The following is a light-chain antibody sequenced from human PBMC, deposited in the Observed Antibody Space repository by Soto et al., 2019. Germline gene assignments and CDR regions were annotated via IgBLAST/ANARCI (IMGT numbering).Light chain of an antibody. V-gene: IGKV3-20*01. Sequence: EVVLTQSPRTLSLSPGERATLSCRASATVTNSYLAWYQQNPGQAPRLVIYGASTRATGIPDRFGGSGSGTDFTLTISRLEPEDFAVYYCQQYGSSSLTFGGGTKVEIK. CDR2: GAS. J-gene: IGKJ4*01. CDR1: ATVTNSY. CDR3: QQYGSSSLT.